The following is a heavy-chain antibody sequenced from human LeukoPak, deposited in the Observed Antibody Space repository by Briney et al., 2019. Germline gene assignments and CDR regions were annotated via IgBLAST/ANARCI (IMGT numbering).Heavy chain of an antibody. V-gene: IGHV1-46*01. CDR1: GYTFTSYY. D-gene: IGHD4-17*01. CDR2: INPSGGGT. CDR3: ARENDYGNNWFDP. J-gene: IGHJ5*02. Sequence: ASVKVSCKASGYTFTSYYIHWVRQAPGQGLEWMGVINPSGGGTSYAQKFQGRVTMTRDTSTRTVYMELSSLRSDDTAVYYCARENDYGNNWFDPWGQGTLVTVSS.